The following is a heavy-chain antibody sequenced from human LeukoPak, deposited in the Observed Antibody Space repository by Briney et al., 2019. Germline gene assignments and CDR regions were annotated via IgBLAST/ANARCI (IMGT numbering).Heavy chain of an antibody. CDR2: IYHSGST. V-gene: IGHV4-30-2*01. D-gene: IGHD6-13*01. Sequence: PSQTLSLTCTVSGGSISSGGYYWSWIRQPPGKGLEWIGYIYHSGSTYYNPSLKSRVTISVDRSKNQFSLKLSSVTAADTAVYYCARGRRGAAAGISRAFDIWGQGTMVTVSS. CDR1: GGSISSGGYY. J-gene: IGHJ3*02. CDR3: ARGRRGAAAGISRAFDI.